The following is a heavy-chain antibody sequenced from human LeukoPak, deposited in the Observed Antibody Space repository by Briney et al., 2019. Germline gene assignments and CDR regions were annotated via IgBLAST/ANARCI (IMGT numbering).Heavy chain of an antibody. CDR2: INAGNGNT. V-gene: IGHV1-3*01. CDR1: GYTFTSYA. D-gene: IGHD2-21*01. CDR3: ASLFPIPLAANWFDP. J-gene: IGHJ5*02. Sequence: GASVKVSCKASGYTFTSYAMHWVRQAPGQRLEWMGWINAGNGNTKYSQKFQGRVTITRDTSASTAYMELSSLRSEDTAVYYCASLFPIPLAANWFDPWGQGTLVTVSS.